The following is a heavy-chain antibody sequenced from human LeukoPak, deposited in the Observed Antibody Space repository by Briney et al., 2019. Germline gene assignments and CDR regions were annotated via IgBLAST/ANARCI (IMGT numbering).Heavy chain of an antibody. CDR2: ISAYNGHT. V-gene: IGHV1-18*01. D-gene: IGHD2-2*02. J-gene: IGHJ6*03. Sequence: ASVRVSFTASGYTFTTYGISWVRQAPGQGLEWMGWISAYNGHTNYAQKLQGRVTMTTDAYTTTAYMELRSLRSDDTAVYYCVRDGHRLYDYYYYYMDVWGKGTTVTVSS. CDR1: GYTFTTYG. CDR3: VRDGHRLYDYYYYYMDV.